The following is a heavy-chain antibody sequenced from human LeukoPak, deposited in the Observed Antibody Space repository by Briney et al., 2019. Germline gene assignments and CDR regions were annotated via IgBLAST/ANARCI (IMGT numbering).Heavy chain of an antibody. Sequence: SGPTLVNPTQTLTLTCTFSGFSLHTRGGGVGWIRQPPGKALEWLSLIYWDNNKLYSPSLRSRLTIAKDTSKNQVVLTMTNMDTVDTATYSCAHYGDYRFLYYFDHWGQGTLVTVSS. V-gene: IGHV2-5*02. CDR3: AHYGDYRFLYYFDH. J-gene: IGHJ4*02. D-gene: IGHD4-17*01. CDR2: IYWDNNK. CDR1: GFSLHTRGGG.